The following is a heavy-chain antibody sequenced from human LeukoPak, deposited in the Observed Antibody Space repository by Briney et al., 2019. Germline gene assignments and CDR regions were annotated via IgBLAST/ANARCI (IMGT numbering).Heavy chain of an antibody. CDR3: AKVGSGWYYFDY. D-gene: IGHD6-19*01. CDR1: GFTFSGYW. V-gene: IGHV3-74*01. CDR2: INSDGSST. J-gene: IGHJ4*02. Sequence: PGGSLRLSCAASGFTFSGYWMYWVRQAPGKGLVWVSLINSDGSSTNYADSVKGRFTISRDNAKNTLYLQVNSLRADDTTVYYCAKVGSGWYYFDYWGQGTLVTVSS.